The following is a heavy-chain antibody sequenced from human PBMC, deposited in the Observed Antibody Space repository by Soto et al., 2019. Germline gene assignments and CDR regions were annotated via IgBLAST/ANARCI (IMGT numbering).Heavy chain of an antibody. CDR2: ISYDGTNK. Sequence: QVQLVESGGGVVQPGRSLRLSCAASGFTFSSYGMHWVRQAPGEGLEWVAVISYDGTNKYYADSVKGRFAISRDNSKNPLYLQVNSLRAEDTAVYYCAKDLLRPGRGYGMDVWGQGTTVTVSS. J-gene: IGHJ6*02. CDR3: AKDLLRPGRGYGMDV. V-gene: IGHV3-30*18. CDR1: GFTFSSYG.